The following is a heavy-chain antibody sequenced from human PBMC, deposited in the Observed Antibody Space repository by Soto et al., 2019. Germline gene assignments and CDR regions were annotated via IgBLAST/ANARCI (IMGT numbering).Heavy chain of an antibody. D-gene: IGHD6-19*01. Sequence: EVQLVESGGGLVQPGGSLGLSCAASGFSLSTYWMSWVRQAPGRGLEWVATIRQDGGETHYVDYVKGRFSISRDNAMNVLYVQVNSLTAEDTAIYYCARGCGSAHCPYYFNLWGQGTQVTVSS. CDR2: IRQDGGET. CDR1: GFSLSTYW. J-gene: IGHJ4*02. CDR3: ARGCGSAHCPYYFNL. V-gene: IGHV3-7*01.